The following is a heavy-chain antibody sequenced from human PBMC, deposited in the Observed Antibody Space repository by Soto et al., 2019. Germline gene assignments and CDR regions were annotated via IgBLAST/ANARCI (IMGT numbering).Heavy chain of an antibody. CDR2: IKPDGSEQ. CDR3: ARGNWNYYYGFDV. D-gene: IGHD1-20*01. V-gene: IGHV3-7*01. J-gene: IGHJ6*02. Sequence: VGSLSLSCAASEGPFDKYYMTWVRQAPGKGPEWVANIKPDGSEQYYVDSVKGRFTISRDNANNSLYLQMNSLRAEDTAVYFCARGNWNYYYGFDVWGQGTTVTVSS. CDR1: EGPFDKYY.